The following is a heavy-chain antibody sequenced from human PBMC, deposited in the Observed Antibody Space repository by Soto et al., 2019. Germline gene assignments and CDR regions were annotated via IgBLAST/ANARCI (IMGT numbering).Heavy chain of an antibody. Sequence: GGSLRLSCAASGFTFSSYGMHWVRQAPGKGLEWVAVISYDGSNKYYADSVKGRFTISRDNSKNTLYLQMNSLRAEDTAVYYCAKDLRDYVWGSYRYSYYYYGMDVWGQGSTVTVSS. J-gene: IGHJ6*02. V-gene: IGHV3-30*18. CDR1: GFTFSSYG. D-gene: IGHD3-16*02. CDR2: ISYDGSNK. CDR3: AKDLRDYVWGSYRYSYYYYGMDV.